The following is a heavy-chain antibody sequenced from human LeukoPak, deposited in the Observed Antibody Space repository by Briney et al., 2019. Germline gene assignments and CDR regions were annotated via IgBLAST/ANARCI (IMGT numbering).Heavy chain of an antibody. CDR1: GFTFRNAW. J-gene: IGHJ6*01. D-gene: IGHD3-10*01. Sequence: PGGSLRLSCAASGFTFRNAWMSWVRQAPGKGREWVGRIKSKTDGGTTDYAAPVKRRFTISRDDSKNTLYLQMNGLKTEDTAVDYCTTALWFGELARYYYYYGMDVWGQGTTGTVSS. CDR2: IKSKTDGGTT. CDR3: TTALWFGELARYYYYYGMDV. V-gene: IGHV3-15*01.